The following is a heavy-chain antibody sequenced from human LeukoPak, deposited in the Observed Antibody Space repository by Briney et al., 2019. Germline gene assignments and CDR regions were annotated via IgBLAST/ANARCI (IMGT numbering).Heavy chain of an antibody. J-gene: IGHJ5*02. V-gene: IGHV3-23*01. D-gene: IGHD5-24*01. CDR1: GFTFSSYA. Sequence: GGSLRLSCAASGFTFSSYAMSWVRQAPGKGLEWVSAISGSGGSTYYSDSVKGRFTISRDNSKNTLYLQMNCLRAEDTAVYCCAKGEMATIFCWFDPWGQGTLVTVSS. CDR3: AKGEMATIFCWFDP. CDR2: ISGSGGST.